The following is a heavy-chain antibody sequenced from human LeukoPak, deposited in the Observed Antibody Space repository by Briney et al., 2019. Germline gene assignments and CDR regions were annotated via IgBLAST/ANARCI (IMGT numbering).Heavy chain of an antibody. CDR2: IYHSGST. CDR1: GFSISSGYY. V-gene: IGHV4-38-2*01. Sequence: SETLSLTCAVSGFSISSGYYWGWLRQPPGKGLGWIGRIYHSGSTYYNPSLKGRVTISVDTSKNQFSLKLSSVTAADTAVYCCARYCRDLRHRTPIDYWGQGTLVTVSS. D-gene: IGHD1-14*01. CDR3: ARYCRDLRHRTPIDY. J-gene: IGHJ4*02.